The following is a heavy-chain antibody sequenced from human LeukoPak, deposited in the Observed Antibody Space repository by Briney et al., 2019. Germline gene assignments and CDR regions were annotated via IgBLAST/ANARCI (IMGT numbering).Heavy chain of an antibody. CDR3: AKSGGYCTDGICYHFDY. CDR2: ISSDGSKE. V-gene: IGHV3-30*18. CDR1: GFAFDAFG. D-gene: IGHD2-8*01. J-gene: IGHJ4*01. Sequence: SGGSLRLSCAASGFAFDAFGIHWVRQAPGKGLEWVAVISSDGSKEYYGDSVKGRFTISRDNSKNMLYLQMNSLRAEDSGVYYCAKSGGYCTDGICYHFDYWGHGTLVTVSS.